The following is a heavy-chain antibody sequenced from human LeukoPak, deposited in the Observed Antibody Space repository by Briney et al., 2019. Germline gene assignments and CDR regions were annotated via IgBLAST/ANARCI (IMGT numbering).Heavy chain of an antibody. Sequence: SETLSLTCAVYGVSFSGYYWSWIRQPPGKGLEWIGEINHSGSTNYNPSLKSRVTISEDTSKNQFSLKLSSVTAADTAVYYCARVKKYYYYYMDVWGKGTTVTVSS. CDR3: ARVKKYYYYYMDV. J-gene: IGHJ6*03. CDR2: INHSGST. CDR1: GVSFSGYY. V-gene: IGHV4-34*01.